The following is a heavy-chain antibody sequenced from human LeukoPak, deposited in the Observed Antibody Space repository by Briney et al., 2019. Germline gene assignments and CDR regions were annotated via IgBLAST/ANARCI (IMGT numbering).Heavy chain of an antibody. CDR2: IYYSGST. V-gene: IGHV4-59*01. Sequence: SETLSLTCTVSGGSISSYYWSWIRQPPGKGLEWIGYIYYSGSTNYNPSLKSRVTISVDTSKNQFSLKLSSVTAADTAVYYCARQLYCSSISCYFDYGMDVWGQGTTVTVSS. D-gene: IGHD2-2*01. J-gene: IGHJ6*02. CDR1: GGSISSYY. CDR3: ARQLYCSSISCYFDYGMDV.